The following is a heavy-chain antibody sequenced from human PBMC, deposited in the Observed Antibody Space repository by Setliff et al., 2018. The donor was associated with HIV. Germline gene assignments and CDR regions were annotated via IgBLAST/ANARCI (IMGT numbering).Heavy chain of an antibody. V-gene: IGHV1-69*05. CDR3: AREPTVITMVRGAYMDV. CDR2: IIPIFGTA. J-gene: IGHJ6*03. Sequence: SVKVSCKASGGTFSSYAISWVRQAPGQGLEWMGGIIPIFGTANYAQKFQGRVTITTDESTSTAYMELSSLRSEDTAVYYCAREPTVITMVRGAYMDVWGKGTTVTVS. CDR1: GGTFSSYA. D-gene: IGHD3-10*01.